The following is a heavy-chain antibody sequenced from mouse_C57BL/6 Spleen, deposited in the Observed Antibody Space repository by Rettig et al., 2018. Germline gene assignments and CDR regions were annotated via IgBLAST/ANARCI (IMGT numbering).Heavy chain of an antibody. CDR2: IYPGSGNT. CDR1: GYTFTDYY. Sequence: VQLKQSGAELVRPGASVKLSCKASGYTFTDYYINWVKQRPGQGLEWIARIYPGSGNTYYNEKFKGKATLTAEKSSSTAYMQLSSLTSEDSAVYFCARGRFGGSSYFDYWGQGTTLT. D-gene: IGHD1-1*01. CDR3: ARGRFGGSSYFDY. J-gene: IGHJ2*01. V-gene: IGHV1-76*01.